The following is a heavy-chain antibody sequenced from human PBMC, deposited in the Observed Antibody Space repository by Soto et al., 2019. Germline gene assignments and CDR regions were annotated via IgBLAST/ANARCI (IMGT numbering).Heavy chain of an antibody. CDR2: IIPMFETV. V-gene: IGHV1-69*01. J-gene: IGHJ6*02. CDR1: GGTFDNYA. D-gene: IGHD2-15*01. Sequence: QEQLLQSGAGVRKPGSSVKVSCKASGGTFDNYAVSWVRQAPGQGLEWMGGIIPMFETVNYAQRFQGRLMIAADESTSTAYMELTSLTSADTAIYFCARGLRTGNYGMDVWGQGTTVTVSS. CDR3: ARGLRTGNYGMDV.